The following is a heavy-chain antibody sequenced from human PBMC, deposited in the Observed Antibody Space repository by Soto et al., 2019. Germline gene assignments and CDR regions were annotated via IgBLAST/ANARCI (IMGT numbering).Heavy chain of an antibody. CDR1: GFTFINYA. J-gene: IGHJ4*01. CDR2: ISSSGDSP. D-gene: IGHD1-1*01. V-gene: IGHV3-23*01. Sequence: GGSLRLSCAASGFTFINYAMSWVRQAPWKGLEWVSAISSSGDSPYYADSVKGRFTVSRDNSKNTLYLQMNSLRVEDTAIYYCARNTSHLPPYWGQGTLVTVSS. CDR3: ARNTSHLPPY.